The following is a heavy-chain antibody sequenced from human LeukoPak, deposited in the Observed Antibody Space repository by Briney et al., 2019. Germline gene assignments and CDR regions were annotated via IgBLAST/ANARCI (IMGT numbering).Heavy chain of an antibody. CDR3: AKFEGATIPGWFNDY. D-gene: IGHD6-19*01. CDR2: IDKTTYPT. V-gene: IGHV3-23*05. CDR1: EFIFSDYA. Sequence: GGSLRLSCGASEFIFSDYAMGWVRQAPGKGLEWVSTIDKTTYPTFYADSVKGRFTISRDNSKNTLYLQMNSLRTEDTAVYFCAKFEGATIPGWFNDYWGQGILVTVSS. J-gene: IGHJ4*02.